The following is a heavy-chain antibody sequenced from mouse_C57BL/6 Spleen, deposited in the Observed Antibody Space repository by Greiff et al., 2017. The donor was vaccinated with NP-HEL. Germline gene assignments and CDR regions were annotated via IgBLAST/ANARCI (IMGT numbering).Heavy chain of an antibody. Sequence: QVQLQQSGAELVKPGASVKISCKASGYAFSSYWMNWVKQRPGKGLEWIGQIYPGDGDTNYNGKFKGKATLTADKASSTAYMQLSSLTSSDSAVYFCARNYGSSYGAMDYWGQGTSVTVSS. CDR2: IYPGDGDT. D-gene: IGHD1-1*01. V-gene: IGHV1-80*01. CDR1: GYAFSSYW. J-gene: IGHJ4*01. CDR3: ARNYGSSYGAMDY.